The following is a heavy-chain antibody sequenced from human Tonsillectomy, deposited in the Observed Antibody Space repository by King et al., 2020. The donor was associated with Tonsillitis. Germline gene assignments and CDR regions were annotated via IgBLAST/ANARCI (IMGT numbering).Heavy chain of an antibody. V-gene: IGHV3-33*08. D-gene: IGHD6-13*01. CDR3: ARDHGDSSSCQYYYYYYMDV. CDR2: IWYDGSNK. Sequence: VQLVESGGGVVQPGRSLRLSCAASGFTFSSYGMHWVRQAPGKGLEWVAVIWYDGSNKYYADSVKGRFTISRDNSKNTVYLQMNSLRAEETAVYYCARDHGDSSSCQYYYYYYMDVWGKGTTVTVSS. CDR1: GFTFSSYG. J-gene: IGHJ6*03.